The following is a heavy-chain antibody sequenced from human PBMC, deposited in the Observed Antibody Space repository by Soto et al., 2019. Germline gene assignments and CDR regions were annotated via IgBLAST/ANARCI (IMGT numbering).Heavy chain of an antibody. V-gene: IGHV1-18*01. J-gene: IGHJ6*03. CDR3: AAGERCSSTSCYPYYYYYMDV. D-gene: IGHD2-2*01. CDR1: GYTFTSYG. Sequence: ASVKVSCKASGYTFTSYGISWVRQAPGQGLEWMGWISAYNGNTNYAQKLQGRVTMTTDTSTSTAYMELRSLRSDDTAVYYCAAGERCSSTSCYPYYYYYMDVWDKGTTVTVSS. CDR2: ISAYNGNT.